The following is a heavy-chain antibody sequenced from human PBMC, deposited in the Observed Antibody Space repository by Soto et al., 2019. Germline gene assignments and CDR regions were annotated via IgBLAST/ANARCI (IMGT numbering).Heavy chain of an antibody. J-gene: IGHJ4*02. V-gene: IGHV1-69*13. CDR3: VSQNAGRRYYFDY. CDR2: IIPIFGTA. CDR1: GGTFSSYA. D-gene: IGHD1-1*01. Sequence: SVKVSCKASGGTFSSYAISWVRQAPGQGLEWMGGIIPIFGTANYAQKFQGRVTITADESTSTAYMELSSLRSEDTAVYYCVSQNAGRRYYFDYWGQGTLVTVSS.